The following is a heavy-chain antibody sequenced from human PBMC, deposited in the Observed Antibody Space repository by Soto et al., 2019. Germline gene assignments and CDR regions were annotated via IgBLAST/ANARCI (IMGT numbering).Heavy chain of an antibody. Sequence: GGSLRLSCAASGFTFSSYSMDWVRQAPGKGLEWVSSISSSSSYIYYADSVKGRFTISRDNAKNSLYLQMNSLRAEDTAVYYCAREARRYCGGDCYSNDAFDIWGQGTMVTVSS. CDR1: GFTFSSYS. V-gene: IGHV3-21*01. J-gene: IGHJ3*02. CDR2: ISSSSSYI. CDR3: AREARRYCGGDCYSNDAFDI. D-gene: IGHD2-21*02.